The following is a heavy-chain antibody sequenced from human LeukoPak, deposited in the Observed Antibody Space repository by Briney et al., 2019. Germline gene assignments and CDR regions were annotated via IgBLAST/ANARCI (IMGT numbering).Heavy chain of an antibody. CDR2: IYHRGST. CDR3: ATFGVPAAIDY. Sequence: SETLSLTCTVSGGSISSSSYYWGWIRQPPGKGLEWIGSIYHRGSTHYNPSLKSRVTISVDTSKNQFSLKLSSVTAADTAVYYCATFGVPAAIDYWGQGTLVIVSS. D-gene: IGHD6-13*01. CDR1: GGSISSSSYY. V-gene: IGHV4-39*01. J-gene: IGHJ4*02.